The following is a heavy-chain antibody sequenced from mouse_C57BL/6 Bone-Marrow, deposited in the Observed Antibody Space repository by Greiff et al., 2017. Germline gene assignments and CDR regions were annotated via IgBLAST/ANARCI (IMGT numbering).Heavy chain of an antibody. CDR2: INPNNGGT. Sequence: VQLQQSGPELVKPGASVKISCKASGYTFTDYYMNWVKQSHGKSLEWIGDINPNNGGTSYNQKFKGKATLTVDKSSSTAYMELRSLTSEDSAVYYCARGEDYAMDYWGKGTSVTVSS. CDR3: ARGEDYAMDY. J-gene: IGHJ4*01. CDR1: GYTFTDYY. V-gene: IGHV1-26*01.